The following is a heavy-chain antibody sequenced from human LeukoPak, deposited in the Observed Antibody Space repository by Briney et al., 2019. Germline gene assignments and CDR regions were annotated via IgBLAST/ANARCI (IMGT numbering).Heavy chain of an antibody. CDR1: GFTFRSYW. CDR2: ISSDGSTT. Sequence: PGGSLRLSCAASGFTFRSYWMHWVRQVPGRGLVWVSRISSDGSTTNYADSVKGRFTISRDNAKNTLYLQMNSLRAEDTAVYYCARDDSSGYRCDNSGQGTLVTVSS. J-gene: IGHJ4*02. D-gene: IGHD3-22*01. CDR3: ARDDSSGYRCDN. V-gene: IGHV3-74*01.